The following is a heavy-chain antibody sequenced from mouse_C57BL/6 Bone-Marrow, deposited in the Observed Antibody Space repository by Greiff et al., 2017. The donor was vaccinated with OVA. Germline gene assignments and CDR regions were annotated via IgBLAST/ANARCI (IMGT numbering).Heavy chain of an antibody. CDR3: ARSGVYGNYLYYLDY. CDR1: GYAFSSYW. Sequence: GVEVVKPGASVKISCKASGYAFSSYWMNWVKQRPGKGLEWIGQIYPGDGDTNYNGKFKGKATLTADKSSSTAYMQLSSLTSEDSAVYFCARSGVYGNYLYYLDYWGQGTTLTVSS. CDR2: IYPGDGDT. V-gene: IGHV1-80*01. D-gene: IGHD2-1*01. J-gene: IGHJ2*01.